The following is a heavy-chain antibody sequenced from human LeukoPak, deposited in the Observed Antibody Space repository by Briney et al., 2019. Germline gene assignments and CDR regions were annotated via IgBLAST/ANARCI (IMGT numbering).Heavy chain of an antibody. Sequence: PGGSLRLSCAASGFTFSSYAMHWVRQPPGKGLEWVAVISYDGSNKYYADSVKGRFTISRDNSKNTLYLQMTGLTAEDTAVYYCTRKGSQWDFLVDYWGQGTRVAVSP. D-gene: IGHD2/OR15-2a*01. J-gene: IGHJ4*02. CDR1: GFTFSSYA. CDR3: TRKGSQWDFLVDY. CDR2: ISYDGSNK. V-gene: IGHV3-30*04.